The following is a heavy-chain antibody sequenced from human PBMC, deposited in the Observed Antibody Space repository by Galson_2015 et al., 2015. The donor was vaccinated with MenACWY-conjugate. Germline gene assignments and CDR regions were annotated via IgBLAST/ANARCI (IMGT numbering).Heavy chain of an antibody. Sequence: QSGAEVKKPGESLRISWLGSGYSFTSYWISWVREMPGKGLVGVGRIEASDSYTNYSSSFQVHVAISADKSISTANLKWTSLKVSDSAMYCCAIWGGFRDYWGQGTLVTVSS. J-gene: IGHJ4*02. D-gene: IGHD7-27*01. CDR1: GYSFTSYW. V-gene: IGHV5-10-1*01. CDR3: AIWGGFRDY. CDR2: IEASDSYT.